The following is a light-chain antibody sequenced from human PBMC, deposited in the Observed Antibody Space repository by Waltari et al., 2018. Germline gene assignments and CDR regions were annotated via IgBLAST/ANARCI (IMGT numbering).Light chain of an antibody. CDR2: NVS. J-gene: IGKJ1*01. V-gene: IGKV2-30*01. CDR3: MHSVEWPWT. CDR1: QSLVYSDGTTY. Sequence: DVVMTQSPLSLPATLGQPASIPCRSSQSLVYSDGTTYLNCFQLRPGQSPRLLIYNVSNRDSGVPDRFSGSGSGTDFTLKISRVEAEDVGVYYCMHSVEWPWTVGQETKVEVK.